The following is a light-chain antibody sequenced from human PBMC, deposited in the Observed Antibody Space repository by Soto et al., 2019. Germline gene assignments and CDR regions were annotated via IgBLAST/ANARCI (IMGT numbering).Light chain of an antibody. V-gene: IGKV3-20*01. CDR1: QSVDSTY. CDR2: GAS. CDR3: QYYDSFRT. Sequence: EIVLTQSPGTLSLSPGERATLSCRASQSVDSTYLTWYQQKPGQAPRLLIYGASGRATGIPDRFSGSGSGTDFTLTISRLEPEDSAVYFCQYYDSFRTFGQGTKV. J-gene: IGKJ1*01.